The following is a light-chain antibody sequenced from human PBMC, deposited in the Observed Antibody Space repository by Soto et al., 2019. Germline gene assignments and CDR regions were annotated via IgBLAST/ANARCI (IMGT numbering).Light chain of an antibody. V-gene: IGLV3-1*01. CDR1: KLGDKY. CDR2: QDD. J-gene: IGLJ1*01. CDR3: QAWDSSTYV. Sequence: SYELTQPPSVSVSPGQTASITCSGDKLGDKYACCYQQKPGQSPVLVIYQDDKRPSGIPERFSGSNSGNTATLTISGTQAMDEADYYCQAWDSSTYVFGTGTKVTVL.